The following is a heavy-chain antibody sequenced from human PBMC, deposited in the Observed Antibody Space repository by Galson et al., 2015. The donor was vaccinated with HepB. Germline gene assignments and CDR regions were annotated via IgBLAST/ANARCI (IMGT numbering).Heavy chain of an antibody. CDR2: ISSTNTYI. CDR3: ARDDGYCSSTSCSYYGMDV. V-gene: IGHV3-21*01. J-gene: IGHJ6*02. Sequence: SLRLSCAASGFTFSSYTLNWVRRAPGKGLEWVSFISSTNTYINYADSVKGRFTISRDNAKNSLYLQMNSLRAEDTAVYYCARDDGYCSSTSCSYYGMDVWGQGTTVTVSS. D-gene: IGHD2-2*01. CDR1: GFTFSSYT.